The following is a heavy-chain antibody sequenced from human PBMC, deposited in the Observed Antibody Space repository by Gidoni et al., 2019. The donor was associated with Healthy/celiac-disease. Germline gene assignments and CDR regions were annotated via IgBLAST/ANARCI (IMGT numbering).Heavy chain of an antibody. D-gene: IGHD3-3*01. J-gene: IGHJ4*02. CDR2: IYYSGST. CDR1: GVSISRSSYY. Sequence: QLQLQESGPGLVTPSETLSLTCTVPGVSISRSSYYWGWIRQPPGKGLEWIGSIYYSGSTYYNPSLKSRVTISVDTSKNQFSLKLSSVTAADTAVYYCARHGFDFWSGLGYWGQGTLVTVSS. V-gene: IGHV4-39*01. CDR3: ARHGFDFWSGLGY.